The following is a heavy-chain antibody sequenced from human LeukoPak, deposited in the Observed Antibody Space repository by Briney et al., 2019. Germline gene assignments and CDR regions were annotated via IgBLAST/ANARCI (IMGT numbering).Heavy chain of an antibody. CDR3: AKSRAGTYGSGSFDY. CDR2: ISYDGSNK. V-gene: IGHV3-30*18. CDR1: GFTFSSYG. Sequence: PGGSLRLSCAASGFTFSSYGMHWVRQAPGKGLEWVAVISYDGSNKYHADSVKGRFTISRDNSKNTLYLQMNSLRAEDTAVYYCAKSRAGTYGSGSFDYWGQGTLVTVSS. J-gene: IGHJ4*02. D-gene: IGHD3-10*01.